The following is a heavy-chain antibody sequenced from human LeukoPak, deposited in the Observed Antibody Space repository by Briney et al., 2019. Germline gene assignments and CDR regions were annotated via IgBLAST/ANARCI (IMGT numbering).Heavy chain of an antibody. V-gene: IGHV3-30*04. J-gene: IGHJ5*02. Sequence: PGGSLRLSCAASGFTFSSYAMHWVRQAPGKGLEWVAVISYDGSNKYYADSVKGRFTISRDNSKNTLYLQMNSLRAEGTAVYYCAREGRPNWGPNWFDPWGQGTLVTVSS. D-gene: IGHD7-27*01. CDR3: AREGRPNWGPNWFDP. CDR2: ISYDGSNK. CDR1: GFTFSSYA.